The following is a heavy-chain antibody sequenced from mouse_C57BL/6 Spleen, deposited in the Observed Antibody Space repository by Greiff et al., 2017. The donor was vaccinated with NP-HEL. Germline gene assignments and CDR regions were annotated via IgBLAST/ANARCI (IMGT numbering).Heavy chain of an antibody. D-gene: IGHD1-1*01. CDR3: ARAGSSPLDY. CDR1: GFTFSSYA. V-gene: IGHV5-4*01. CDR2: ISDGGSYT. J-gene: IGHJ2*01. Sequence: VQLKESGGGLVKPGGSLKLSCAASGFTFSSYAMSWVRQTPEKRLEWVATISDGGSYTYYPDNVKGRFTISRDNAKNNLYLQMSHLKSEDTAMYYCARAGSSPLDYWGQGTTLTVSS.